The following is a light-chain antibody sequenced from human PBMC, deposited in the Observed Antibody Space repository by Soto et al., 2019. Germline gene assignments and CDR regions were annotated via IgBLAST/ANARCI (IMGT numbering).Light chain of an antibody. J-gene: IGLJ1*01. CDR2: EDI. CDR1: SSDIGTYNH. Sequence: QSVLTQPPSASGTPGQRVTISCAGTSSDIGTYNHVSWYQQHPGKAPQLIIYEDINRPSGLSSRFSGSKSGNTASLTISGLQAEDEADYFCSSYTTSSTLVCGTGTKGTV. V-gene: IGLV2-14*01. CDR3: SSYTTSSTLV.